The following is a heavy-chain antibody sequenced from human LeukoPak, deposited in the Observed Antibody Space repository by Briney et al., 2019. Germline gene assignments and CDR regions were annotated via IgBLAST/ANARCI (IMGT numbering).Heavy chain of an antibody. J-gene: IGHJ4*02. CDR1: GGSISSSNW. Sequence: NASETLSLTCAVSGGSISSSNWWSWVRQPPGKGLEWIGYIYYSGTTSYNPSLKSRVTISLDTSKNQFSLKLSSVTAADTAVYYCARGANWGSPDYWGQGTLVTVSS. CDR2: IYYSGTT. CDR3: ARGANWGSPDY. D-gene: IGHD7-27*01. V-gene: IGHV4-4*02.